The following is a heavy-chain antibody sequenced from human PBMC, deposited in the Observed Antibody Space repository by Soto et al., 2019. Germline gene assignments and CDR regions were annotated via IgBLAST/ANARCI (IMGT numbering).Heavy chain of an antibody. V-gene: IGHV3-23*01. D-gene: IGHD3-22*01. Sequence: PGGSLRLSCAASGFTFSSYAMSWVLQAPWKGLEWVSAISGSGVSTYYADSVKGRFTISRDNSKNTLYLQMNSLRAEDTAVYYCAKSPGMYYYDSSGYYHYEYWGQGTLVNVSS. CDR3: AKSPGMYYYDSSGYYHYEY. CDR1: GFTFSSYA. J-gene: IGHJ4*02. CDR2: ISGSGVST.